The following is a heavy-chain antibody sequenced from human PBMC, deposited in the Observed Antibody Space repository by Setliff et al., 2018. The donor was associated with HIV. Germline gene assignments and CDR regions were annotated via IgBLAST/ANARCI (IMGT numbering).Heavy chain of an antibody. CDR2: IYSSGST. J-gene: IGHJ5*02. CDR3: ARHSGVASPNWFDP. D-gene: IGHD3-10*01. V-gene: IGHV4-4*09. CDR1: GGSISGHY. Sequence: PSETLSLTCTVSGGSISGHYWSWIRQPPGRGLEWIGYIYSSGSTNFNPPLQSRVTISVDTSKNQFSLKLSSVTAADMAVYYCARHSGVASPNWFDPWGQGTLVTVSS.